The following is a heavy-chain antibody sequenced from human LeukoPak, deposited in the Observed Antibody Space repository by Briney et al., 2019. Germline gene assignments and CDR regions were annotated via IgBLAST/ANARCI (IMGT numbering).Heavy chain of an antibody. V-gene: IGHV1-69*04. D-gene: IGHD7-27*01. CDR2: IIPILGIA. J-gene: IGHJ6*02. Sequence: ASVKVSCKASGGTFSSYAISWVRQAPGQGLEWMGRIIPILGIANYAQKFQGRVTITADKSTSTAYMELSSLRSEDTAVYYCARARSLGSYYYYYYGMDVWGQGTTVTVSS. CDR3: ARARSLGSYYYYYYGMDV. CDR1: GGTFSSYA.